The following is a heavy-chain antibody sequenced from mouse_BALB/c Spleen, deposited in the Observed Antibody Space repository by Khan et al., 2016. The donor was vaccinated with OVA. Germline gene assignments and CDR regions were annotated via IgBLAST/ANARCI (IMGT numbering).Heavy chain of an antibody. J-gene: IGHJ4*01. CDR2: VYLGEGST. CDR3: AREGLRGCARDY. D-gene: IGHD2-4*01. V-gene: IGHV1S56*01. Sequence: QVQLKQSGPELVQPGALVKISCKASGYTFTASDINWVKQRPRQGHEWFGWVYLGEGSTKYNENFKGKPTLTADNSSNTAYMQISSLTSEKSAVYCCAREGLRGCARDYGGQGTSVAVAA. CDR1: GYTFTASD.